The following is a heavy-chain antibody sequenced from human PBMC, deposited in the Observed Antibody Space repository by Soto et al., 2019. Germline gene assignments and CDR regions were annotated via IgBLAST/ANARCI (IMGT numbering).Heavy chain of an antibody. J-gene: IGHJ5*02. V-gene: IGHV4-39*01. Sequence: QVQLQESGPGLVKPSETLSLTCTVSGGSISSSSSYWGWIRQPPGQGLEWIATIYHTGNTYYNPSLRSRVTGSVDTSKNQFSLRLTSVTASDTAVYYCARQIRTATVTPIGWFDPWGQGTLVTVSS. CDR2: IYHTGNT. D-gene: IGHD4-17*01. CDR1: GGSISSSSSY. CDR3: ARQIRTATVTPIGWFDP.